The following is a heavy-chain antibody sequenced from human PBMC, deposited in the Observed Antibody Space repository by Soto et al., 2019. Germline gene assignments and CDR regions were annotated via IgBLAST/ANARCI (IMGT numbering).Heavy chain of an antibody. V-gene: IGHV2-70*01. CDR1: VFSLITSGMC. Sequence: GXGPTLVNPTQTLPLTCTFAVFSLITSGMCVSWIRQPPGKALEWLALIDWDDDKYYSTSLKTRLTISKDTSKNQVVLTMTNMDPVDTATHYCARIQASYYYYGMDVCGQRTTVTVSS. J-gene: IGHJ6*02. CDR3: ARIQASYYYYGMDV. CDR2: IDWDDDK.